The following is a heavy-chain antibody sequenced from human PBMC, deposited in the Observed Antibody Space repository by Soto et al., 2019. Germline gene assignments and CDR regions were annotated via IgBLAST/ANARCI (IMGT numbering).Heavy chain of an antibody. CDR1: GFTLGDYA. CDR2: ITWNSGRI. CDR3: AKDGSFRDGHSSGDLDY. J-gene: IGHJ4*02. Sequence: GGSLRLSCAASGFTLGDYAMHWVRQAPGKGLEWVSHITWNSGRIDYADSVKGRFTISRDNAKNSLYLQMNSLRADDTAFYFCAKDGSFRDGHSSGDLDYWGQGTLVTVSS. V-gene: IGHV3-9*01. D-gene: IGHD3-10*01.